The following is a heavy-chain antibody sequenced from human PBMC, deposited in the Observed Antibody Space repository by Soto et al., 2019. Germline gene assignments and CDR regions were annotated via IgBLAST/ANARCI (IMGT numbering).Heavy chain of an antibody. V-gene: IGHV3-21*01. D-gene: IGHD1-26*01. Sequence: GGSLRLSCAASGFTFSSYSMNWVRQAPGKGLEWVSSISSSSSYIYYADSVKGRFTISRDNAKNSLYLQMNSLRAEDTAVYYCARDGAGGKPFDYWGQGTLVTVSS. CDR1: GFTFSSYS. CDR2: ISSSSSYI. J-gene: IGHJ4*02. CDR3: ARDGAGGKPFDY.